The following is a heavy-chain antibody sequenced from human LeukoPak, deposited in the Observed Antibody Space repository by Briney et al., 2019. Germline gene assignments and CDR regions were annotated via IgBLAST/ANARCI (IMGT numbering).Heavy chain of an antibody. V-gene: IGHV3-53*01. Sequence: PGGSLRLSCAASGFTVSTNYMNWVRQAPGKGLEWVSVIYSGGSTYYADSVKGRFTISRDNSKNTVYLQMNSLRAEDTAVYYCARVESRHLASDYWGQGTLVTVSS. CDR2: IYSGGST. D-gene: IGHD5-12*01. J-gene: IGHJ4*02. CDR1: GFTVSTNY. CDR3: ARVESRHLASDY.